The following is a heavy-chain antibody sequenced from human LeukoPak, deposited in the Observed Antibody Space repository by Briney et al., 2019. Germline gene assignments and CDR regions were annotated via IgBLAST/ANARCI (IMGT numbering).Heavy chain of an antibody. CDR3: ASYGRDSSMDQGLQAAFDI. J-gene: IGHJ3*02. CDR1: GYTFTNYY. V-gene: IGHV1-46*01. Sequence: GASVKVSCKASGYTFTNYYMHWVRQAPGQGLEWLGLITPSGGSTWYAQKFQGRVTMTRDMSTSTVYMELSSLRSEDTAVYYCASYGRDSSMDQGLQAAFDIWGQGTMVTVSS. CDR2: ITPSGGST. D-gene: IGHD3-22*01.